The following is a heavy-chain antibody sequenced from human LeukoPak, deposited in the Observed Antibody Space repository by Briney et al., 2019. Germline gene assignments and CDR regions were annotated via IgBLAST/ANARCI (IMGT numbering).Heavy chain of an antibody. D-gene: IGHD5-18*01. V-gene: IGHV3-23*01. CDR1: GFIFSNHG. J-gene: IGHJ4*02. CDR3: ANDLGWIQLNLG. Sequence: GGSLRLSCAASGFIFSNHGMNWVRQAPGKGLEWLSGVSPPGGGTYYADSVKGRFTISRDNSRNTVYLQMNSLRAEDTAVYYCANDLGWIQLNLGRGQGTLVTVSS. CDR2: VSPPGGGT.